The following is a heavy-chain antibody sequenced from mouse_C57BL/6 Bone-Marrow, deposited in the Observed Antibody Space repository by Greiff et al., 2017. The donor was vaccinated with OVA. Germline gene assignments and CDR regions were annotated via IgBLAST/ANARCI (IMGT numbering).Heavy chain of an antibody. V-gene: IGHV3-6*01. Sequence: DVKLQESGPGLVKPSQSLSLTCSVTGYSITSGYYWNWIRQFPGNKLEWMGYISYDGSNNYNPSLKNRISITRDTSKNQFFLKLNPVTTEDTATYYCARDEGAWFAYWGQGTLVTVSA. CDR3: ARDEGAWFAY. CDR1: GYSITSGYY. J-gene: IGHJ3*01. D-gene: IGHD3-1*01. CDR2: ISYDGSN.